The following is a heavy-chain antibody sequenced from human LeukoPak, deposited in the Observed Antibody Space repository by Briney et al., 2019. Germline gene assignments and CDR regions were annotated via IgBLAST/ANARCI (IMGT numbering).Heavy chain of an antibody. V-gene: IGHV3-53*01. CDR1: GFTVSSNY. CDR3: ARDRSLNGGNSNGYFDS. J-gene: IGHJ4*02. D-gene: IGHD4-23*01. Sequence: GGSLRLSCAASGFTVSSNYMSWVRQAPGKGLEWVSVIYSGGSTYYADSVKGRFTISRDNSKNTFYLQMNSLRAEDTAIYYCARDRSLNGGNSNGYFDSWGQGTLVTVSS. CDR2: IYSGGST.